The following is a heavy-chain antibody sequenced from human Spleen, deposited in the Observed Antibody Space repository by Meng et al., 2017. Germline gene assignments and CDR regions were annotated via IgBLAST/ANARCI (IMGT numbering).Heavy chain of an antibody. CDR2: INPKSGDT. CDR3: ARDEDISAGGKRFGAY. D-gene: IGHD6-25*01. CDR1: GYNFPDYY. V-gene: IGHV1-2*06. Sequence: ASVKVSCKPSGYNFPDYYIHWVRRAPGQGLEWMGRINPKSGDTHYAQKFQARVTMTGDTSISTAYMELSGLRSDGTAMYYCARDEDISAGGKRFGAYWGQGTLVTVSS. J-gene: IGHJ4*02.